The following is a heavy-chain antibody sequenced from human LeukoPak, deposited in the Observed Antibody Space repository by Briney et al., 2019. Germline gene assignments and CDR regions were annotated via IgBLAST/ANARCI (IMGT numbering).Heavy chain of an antibody. V-gene: IGHV4-4*09. CDR1: GGSISSYY. Sequence: PSETLSLTCTVSGGSISSYYWSWIRQPPGKGLEWIGYIYTSGSTNYNPSLKSRVTISVDTSKNQFSLKLSSVTAADTAVYYCARQGGVIRFLWRDMDVWGKGTTVTVSS. J-gene: IGHJ6*03. CDR3: ARQGGVIRFLWRDMDV. CDR2: IYTSGST. D-gene: IGHD3-3*01.